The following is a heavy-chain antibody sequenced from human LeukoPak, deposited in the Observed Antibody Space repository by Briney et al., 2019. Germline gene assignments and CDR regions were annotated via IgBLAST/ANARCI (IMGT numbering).Heavy chain of an antibody. CDR2: NHSGST. CDR1: GYSISSGYF. V-gene: IGHV4-38-2*02. Sequence: SETLSLTCTASGYSISSGYFWGWIRQPPGKGLEWIGTNHSGSTNYNPSLKSRVTISVDTSKNQFSLKLSSVTAADTAVYYCARLGPAAPRTSKTNFRLLPRFDYWGQGTLVTVSS. J-gene: IGHJ4*02. CDR3: ARLGPAAPRTSKTNFRLLPRFDY. D-gene: IGHD2-2*01.